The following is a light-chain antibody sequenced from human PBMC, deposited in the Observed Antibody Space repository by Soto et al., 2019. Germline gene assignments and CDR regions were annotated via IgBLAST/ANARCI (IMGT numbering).Light chain of an antibody. V-gene: IGKV3-15*01. J-gene: IGKJ1*01. CDR2: GAS. CDR3: QQYNNWPWT. Sequence: EIVMTQSPATLSVSPGGRATLSCRASQSISDTLAWCQQKPGQAPRLLIHGASTRATGFPGRFSGSGSGTDFTLTISSLQSEDFAVYYCQQYNNWPWTFGQGTKVEIK. CDR1: QSISDT.